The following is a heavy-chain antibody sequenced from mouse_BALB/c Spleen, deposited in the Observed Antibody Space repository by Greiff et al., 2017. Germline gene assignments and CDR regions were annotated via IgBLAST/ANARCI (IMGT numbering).Heavy chain of an antibody. J-gene: IGHJ4*01. CDR3: APLYSYAMDY. Sequence: VQLQQSGAELVKPGASVKLSCTASGFNIKDTYMHWVKQRPEQGLERIGRIDPANGNTKYDPKLQGKATITADTSSNTAYLQLSSLTSEDTAVYYCAPLYSYAMDYWGQGTSVTVSS. CDR2: IDPANGNT. V-gene: IGHV14-3*02. CDR1: GFNIKDTY. D-gene: IGHD2-1*01.